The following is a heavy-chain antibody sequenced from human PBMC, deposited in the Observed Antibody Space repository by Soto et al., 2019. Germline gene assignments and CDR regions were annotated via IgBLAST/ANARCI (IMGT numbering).Heavy chain of an antibody. V-gene: IGHV1-24*01. CDR1: GYTLTELP. CDR3: ATAGVYGDASAGYFDY. CDR2: FEPGDGET. Sequence: QVQLVQSGAEVKKPGASVKVSCKVSGYTLTELPMHWVRQAPGKGLEWTGGFEPGDGETIYAQKFQGRVAMTEATSTDTAYMGLSSLRSEDTAVYYCATAGVYGDASAGYFDYWGQGTLVTVSS. D-gene: IGHD4-17*01. J-gene: IGHJ4*02.